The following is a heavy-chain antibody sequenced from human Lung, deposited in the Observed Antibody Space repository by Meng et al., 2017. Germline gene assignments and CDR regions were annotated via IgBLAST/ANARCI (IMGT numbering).Heavy chain of an antibody. Sequence: ASVKVSCKPSGYNFPDYYIHWVRRAPGQGLEWMGRIDPKSGDTHYAQEFQGRVTMTGDTSIGTAYMELRGLTSDDTAMYYCARDEDISAAGKLFGDYWGQGTLVTVSS. J-gene: IGHJ4*02. CDR1: GYNFPDYY. CDR2: IDPKSGDT. V-gene: IGHV1-2*06. CDR3: ARDEDISAAGKLFGDY. D-gene: IGHD6-13*01.